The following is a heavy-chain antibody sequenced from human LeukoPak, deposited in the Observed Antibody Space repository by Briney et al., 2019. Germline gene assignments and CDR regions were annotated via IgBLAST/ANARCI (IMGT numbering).Heavy chain of an antibody. CDR2: IYNSGNT. CDR1: GGSISTNY. D-gene: IGHD3-22*01. Sequence: SETLSLTCTVSGGSISTNYWSWIRQPAGKGLEWIGRIYNSGNTNYSPSLESRVTTSADTSKNQLSLKLNSVTAADTAVYYCARGTFDSSGYYLFDYWGRGTLVTVSS. CDR3: ARGTFDSSGYYLFDY. V-gene: IGHV4-4*07. J-gene: IGHJ4*02.